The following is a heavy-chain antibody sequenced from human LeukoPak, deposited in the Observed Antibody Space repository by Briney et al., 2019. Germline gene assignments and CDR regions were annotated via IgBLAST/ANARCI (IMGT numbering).Heavy chain of an antibody. V-gene: IGHV3-48*01. CDR2: VSGSGSTV. J-gene: IGHJ4*02. Sequence: PGGSLRLSCAASGFTFGDHIMNWVRQPPGKRLEWVAYVSGSGSTVYYADSVKGRFTVSRDNGKSSLYLQMNSLRVEDTALYYCVRQFASWGQGTLVTVSS. CDR1: GFTFGDHI. CDR3: VRQFAS.